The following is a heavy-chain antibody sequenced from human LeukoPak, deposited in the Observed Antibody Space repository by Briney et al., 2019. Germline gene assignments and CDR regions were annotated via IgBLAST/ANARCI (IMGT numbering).Heavy chain of an antibody. V-gene: IGHV4-39*07. CDR1: GGSIRSSYYY. CDR2: IYDSGST. D-gene: IGHD5-18*01. CDR3: AREAMYSYGNNFDY. J-gene: IGHJ4*02. Sequence: SETLSLTCTVSGGSIRSSYYYWGWIRQPPGKGLEWIGSIYDSGSTYYNPSLKSRVTISVDTSKNQFSLKLSSVTAADTAVYHCAREAMYSYGNNFDYWGQGTLVTVSS.